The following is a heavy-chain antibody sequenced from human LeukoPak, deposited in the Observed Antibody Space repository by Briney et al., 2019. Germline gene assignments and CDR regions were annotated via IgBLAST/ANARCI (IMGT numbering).Heavy chain of an antibody. CDR2: ISAYNGNT. CDR3: ARDSSPDDFWSGYLSPTLQAYYMDV. CDR1: GGTFSSYA. V-gene: IGHV1-18*01. D-gene: IGHD3-3*01. Sequence: ASVKVSCKASGGTFSSYATSWVRQAPGQGLEWMGWISAYNGNTNYAQKLQGRVTMTTDTSTSTAYMELRSLRSDDTAVYYCARDSSPDDFWSGYLSPTLQAYYMDVWGKGTTVTVSS. J-gene: IGHJ6*03.